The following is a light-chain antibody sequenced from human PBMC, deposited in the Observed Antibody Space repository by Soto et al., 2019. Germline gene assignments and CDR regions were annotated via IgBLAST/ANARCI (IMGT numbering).Light chain of an antibody. V-gene: IGLV3-9*01. Sequence: SYELTQPLSVSVALGQTARITCGGNNIGSKNVHWYQHKPGQAPVLVIYRDVNRPSGIPERFSGSNSGNTATLTISRAQAGDEADCYCQVWDSSTAAWVFGGGTQLTVL. CDR3: QVWDSSTAAWV. CDR2: RDV. J-gene: IGLJ3*02. CDR1: NIGSKN.